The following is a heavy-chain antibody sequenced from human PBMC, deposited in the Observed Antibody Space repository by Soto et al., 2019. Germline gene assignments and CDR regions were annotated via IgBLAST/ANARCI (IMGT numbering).Heavy chain of an antibody. CDR2: IYYTGKA. J-gene: IGHJ4*02. D-gene: IGHD1-26*01. CDR1: GGSISSGGYY. Sequence: PSATLSLTCTVSGGSISSGGYYWSWIRQHPGKGLEWIGNIYYTGKAFYNPSLKSRVTISVDTSKNQFSLKSSSVTAADTAVFYCARQYSGSYYLDYFDYWGQGALVTVSS. V-gene: IGHV4-39*01. CDR3: ARQYSGSYYLDYFDY.